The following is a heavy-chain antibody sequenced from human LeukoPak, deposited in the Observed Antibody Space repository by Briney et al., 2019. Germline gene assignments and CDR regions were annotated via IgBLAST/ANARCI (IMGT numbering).Heavy chain of an antibody. CDR2: IYNNGNT. J-gene: IGHJ3*02. CDR1: GGSISSYY. CDR3: ARDFAFDI. V-gene: IGHV4-59*01. Sequence: SQTLSLTCTVSGGSISSYYWSWIRQPPGKGLEWIGYIYNNGNTNYNPSLKSRVAMSVETSKNQFSLKLSSVTAADTAVYYCARDFAFDIWGQGTMVTVSS.